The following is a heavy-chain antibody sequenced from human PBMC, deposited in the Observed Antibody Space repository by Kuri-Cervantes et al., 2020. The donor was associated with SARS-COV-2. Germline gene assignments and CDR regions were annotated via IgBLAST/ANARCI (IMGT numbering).Heavy chain of an antibody. CDR2: MYHSGST. J-gene: IGHJ6*03. CDR3: ARVPRHICSSTSCYILGRGNYYYMDV. Sequence: SETLSLTCAVSGYSISSGYYWGWIRQSPGKGLEWIGSMYHSGSTTYNPFLKSRVTISVDTSKNQFSLKLSSVTAADTAVYYCARVPRHICSSTSCYILGRGNYYYMDVWGKGTTVTVSS. D-gene: IGHD2-2*02. CDR1: GYSISSGYY. V-gene: IGHV4-38-2*01.